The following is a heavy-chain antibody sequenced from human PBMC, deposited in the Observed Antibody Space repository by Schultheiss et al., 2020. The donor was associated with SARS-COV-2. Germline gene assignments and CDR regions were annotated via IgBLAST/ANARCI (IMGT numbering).Heavy chain of an antibody. D-gene: IGHD3-9*01. CDR1: GFTFSDYY. CDR2: ISSSGSTI. J-gene: IGHJ6*02. V-gene: IGHV3-11*01. Sequence: GGSLRLSCAASGFTFSDYYMSWIRQAPGKGLEWVSYISSSGSTIYYADSVKGRFTISRDNAKNSLYLQMNSLRAEDTAVYYCARDRYDILTGYYMGYYYYGMDVWGQGTTVTVSS. CDR3: ARDRYDILTGYYMGYYYYGMDV.